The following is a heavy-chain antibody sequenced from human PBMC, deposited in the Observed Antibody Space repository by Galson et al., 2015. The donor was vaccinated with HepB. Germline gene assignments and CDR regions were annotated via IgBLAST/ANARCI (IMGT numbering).Heavy chain of an antibody. D-gene: IGHD4-11*01. J-gene: IGHJ6*03. CDR3: AKGQRDYSGPYYYYMDV. CDR1: GFTFSSYA. V-gene: IGHV3-23*01. Sequence: SLRLSCAASGFTFSSYAMSWVRQAPGKGLEWVSAISGSGGSTYYADSVKGRFTISRDNSKNTPYLQMNSLRAEDTAVYYCAKGQRDYSGPYYYYMDVWGKGTTVTVSS. CDR2: ISGSGGST.